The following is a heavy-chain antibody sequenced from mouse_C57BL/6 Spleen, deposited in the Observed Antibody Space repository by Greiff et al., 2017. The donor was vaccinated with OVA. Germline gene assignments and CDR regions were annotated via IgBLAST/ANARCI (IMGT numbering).Heavy chain of an antibody. J-gene: IGHJ2*01. CDR2: IYPGDGDT. V-gene: IGHV1-80*01. D-gene: IGHD1-1*01. Sequence: QVQLQQSGAELVKPGASVKISCKASGYAFSSYWMNWVKQRPGKGLEWIGQIYPGDGDTHYNGKFKGKATLTAAQSSSTAYLQLSRLNSEDAAVYCCARGVTTVPGDDWGQGTTVTVSS. CDR1: GYAFSSYW. CDR3: ARGVTTVPGDD.